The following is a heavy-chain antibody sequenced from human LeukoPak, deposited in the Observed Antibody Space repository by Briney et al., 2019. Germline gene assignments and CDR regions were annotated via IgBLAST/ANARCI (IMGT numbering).Heavy chain of an antibody. J-gene: IGHJ4*02. CDR1: GFTFSSYW. Sequence: GGSLRLSCAASGFTFSSYWMSWVRQAPGKGLEWVANIKQDGSEKYYVDSVKGRFTISRDNAKNSLYLQMNSLRAEDTAVYYCAREGGDFWSGYSDYWGQGTLVTVSS. CDR2: IKQDGSEK. D-gene: IGHD3-3*01. V-gene: IGHV3-7*01. CDR3: AREGGDFWSGYSDY.